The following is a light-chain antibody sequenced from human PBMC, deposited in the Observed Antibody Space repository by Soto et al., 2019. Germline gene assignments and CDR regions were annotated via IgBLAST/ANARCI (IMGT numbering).Light chain of an antibody. CDR1: QSVSSN. CDR2: GAS. CDR3: QQYNNWPPWT. Sequence: EIVMTQSPATPSVFPGERATLSCRASQSVSSNLAWYQQKPGQAPGVLIYGASTRATGIPARFSGSGSATEFTLTISSLQSEDFAVYYCQQYNNWPPWTFGPGTKVEIK. J-gene: IGKJ1*01. V-gene: IGKV3-15*01.